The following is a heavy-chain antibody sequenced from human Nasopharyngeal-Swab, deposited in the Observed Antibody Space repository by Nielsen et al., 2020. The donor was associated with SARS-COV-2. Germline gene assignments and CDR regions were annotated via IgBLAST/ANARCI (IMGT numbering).Heavy chain of an antibody. Sequence: GGSLRLSCAASGFTFSSYAMSWVRQAPGKGLEWVSAISGSGGSTYYADSVKGRFTISRDNSKNTLYLQMNSLRAEDTAVYYCAKDSITIFGVVTPPGYYGMDVWGQGTTVTVSS. CDR1: GFTFSSYA. D-gene: IGHD3-3*01. J-gene: IGHJ6*02. V-gene: IGHV3-23*01. CDR3: AKDSITIFGVVTPPGYYGMDV. CDR2: ISGSGGST.